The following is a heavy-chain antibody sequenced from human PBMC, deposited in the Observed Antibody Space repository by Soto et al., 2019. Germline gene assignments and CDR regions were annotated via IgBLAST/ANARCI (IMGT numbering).Heavy chain of an antibody. Sequence: PXESLRLSGAASGFTFGSYEMNWVRQAPGQGLEWVSYISDSGGTVYYADSVKGRFTVSRDNAQNSVYLQMNSLRTEDTAVYYCARDLLHYDFWSGYSAYFYYGMDVWGPGTTVTVSS. J-gene: IGHJ6*02. D-gene: IGHD3-3*01. CDR3: ARDLLHYDFWSGYSAYFYYGMDV. CDR1: GFTFGSYE. CDR2: ISDSGGTV. V-gene: IGHV3-48*03.